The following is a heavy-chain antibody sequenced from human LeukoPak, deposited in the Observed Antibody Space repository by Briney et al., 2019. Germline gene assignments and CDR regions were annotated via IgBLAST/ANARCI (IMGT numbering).Heavy chain of an antibody. Sequence: GRSLRLSCAAPGFTFSSYAMHWVRQAPGKGLEWVADISYNGSNKYYADSVKGRFTISRDNSKNTLYLQVNSLRAEDTAVYYCARERMATKDSDYFDYWGQGTLVTVSS. CDR2: ISYNGSNK. CDR1: GFTFSSYA. V-gene: IGHV3-30-3*01. D-gene: IGHD5-24*01. CDR3: ARERMATKDSDYFDY. J-gene: IGHJ4*02.